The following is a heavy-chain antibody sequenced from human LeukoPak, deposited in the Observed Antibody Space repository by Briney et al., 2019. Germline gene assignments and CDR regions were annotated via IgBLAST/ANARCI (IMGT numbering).Heavy chain of an antibody. CDR2: VSVEGIGR. V-gene: IGHV3-30*09. CDR1: GFTFTSYT. D-gene: IGHD4-11*01. Sequence: TGGSLRLSCAASGFTFTSYTFYWFRQAPGKGLEWVASVSVEGIGRYFPGSVEGRFAIYRDDSKKSVYLQMMNQRPEDTAVYLCATATKVDFNYWGQGTLVTVSS. CDR3: ATATKVDFNY. J-gene: IGHJ4*02.